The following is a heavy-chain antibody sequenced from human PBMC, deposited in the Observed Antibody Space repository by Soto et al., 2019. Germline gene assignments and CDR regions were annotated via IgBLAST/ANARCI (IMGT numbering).Heavy chain of an antibody. CDR3: AQARQQLLSGYFDY. J-gene: IGHJ4*02. D-gene: IGHD6-13*01. V-gene: IGHV3-23*01. CDR1: GFTFSSYA. Sequence: VQLLESGGGLVQPGGSLRLSCAASGFTFSSYAMTWVRRAPGMGLEWVSGISGSGGTTYYADSVKGRFTISRDNSKNTLYLQMSIMRAEDTAVDDCAQARQQLLSGYFDYWGQGTLVTVSS. CDR2: ISGSGGTT.